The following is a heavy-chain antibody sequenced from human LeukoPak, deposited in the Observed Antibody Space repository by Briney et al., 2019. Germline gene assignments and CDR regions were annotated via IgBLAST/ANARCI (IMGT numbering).Heavy chain of an antibody. CDR2: IKSKTDDGTT. Sequence: GGSLRLSCAASGFTFNKAWMSWVRQAPGKGLEWVGRIKSKTDDGTTDYAAPVKGRFTISRDDLKETLYLQMNSLKTEDTAVYYCTTGYSNYLRYYYYFYMDVWGKGTTVTISS. J-gene: IGHJ6*03. V-gene: IGHV3-15*01. D-gene: IGHD4-11*01. CDR1: GFTFNKAW. CDR3: TTGYSNYLRYYYYFYMDV.